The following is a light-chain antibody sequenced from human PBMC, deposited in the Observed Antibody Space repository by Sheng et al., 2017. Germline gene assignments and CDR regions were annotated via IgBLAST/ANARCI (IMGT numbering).Light chain of an antibody. CDR2: KAS. V-gene: IGKV1-5*03. CDR3: QQYNRQWT. J-gene: IGKJ1*01. Sequence: DIQMTQSPSTLSASVGDRVTITCRASQSISSWLAWYQQKPGKAPKLLIYKASSLESGVPSRFSGSGSGTEFTLTISSLQPDDFATYYCQQYNRQWTFGQGTKVE. CDR1: QSISSW.